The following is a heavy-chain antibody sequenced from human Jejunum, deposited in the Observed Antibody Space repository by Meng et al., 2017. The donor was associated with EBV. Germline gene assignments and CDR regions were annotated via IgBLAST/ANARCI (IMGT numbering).Heavy chain of an antibody. J-gene: IGHJ5*02. CDR2: IKSKTQGGTT. CDR3: VSAWVDP. CDR1: GFTFSNAW. V-gene: IGHV3-15*01. Sequence: EGQLVESGGGLVKTGGSLRLSCAGSGFTFSNAWMSWVRQSPGKGLEWIARIKSKTQGGTTDYAASVKGRFTVSRDDSENTVYLQMNSLTTEDTAMYYCVSAWVDPWGQGTLVTVSS.